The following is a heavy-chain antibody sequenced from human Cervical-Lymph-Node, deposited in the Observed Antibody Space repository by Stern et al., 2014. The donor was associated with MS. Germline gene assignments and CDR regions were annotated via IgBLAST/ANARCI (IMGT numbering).Heavy chain of an antibody. CDR1: GFTFSDYY. CDR3: ARDLRRNWFDP. J-gene: IGHJ5*02. V-gene: IGHV3-11*06. CDR2: ISSSSSYT. D-gene: IGHD3-16*01. Sequence: VHLVESGGGLVKPGGSLRLSCAASGFTFSDYYMSWIRQAPGKGLEWVSYISSSSSYTNYADSVKGRFTISRDNAKNSLYLQMNSLRAEDTAVYYCARDLRRNWFDPWGQGTLVTVSS.